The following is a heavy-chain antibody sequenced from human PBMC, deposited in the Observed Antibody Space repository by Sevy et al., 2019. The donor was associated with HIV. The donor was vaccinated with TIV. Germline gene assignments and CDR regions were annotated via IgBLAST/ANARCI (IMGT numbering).Heavy chain of an antibody. J-gene: IGHJ4*02. V-gene: IGHV3-48*02. CDR1: GFTFSSNS. CDR2: INSASTTI. CDR3: AGDGGDSSGYYRFDN. Sequence: GGSLRLSCIASGFTFSSNSMNWVRQAPGKGLEWVSYINSASTTIHYAASVRGRFTISRDNAKNSLYLQMNSLRDADTAVYYCAGDGGDSSGYYRFDNWGQGTLVTVSS. D-gene: IGHD3-22*01.